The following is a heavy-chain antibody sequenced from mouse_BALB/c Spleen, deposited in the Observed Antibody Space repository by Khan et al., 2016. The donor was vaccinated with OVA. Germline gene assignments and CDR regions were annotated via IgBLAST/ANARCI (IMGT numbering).Heavy chain of an antibody. D-gene: IGHD2-2*01. V-gene: IGHV5-6-2*01. Sequence: EVELVESGGGLVNLGGSLKLSCAASGFTFSSYYMSWVRQTPEKRLELVAAINSNGGRTYYPDTVKGRFIISRDNAKNTLYLQMSSLKSEDTALYYCTRNYGYDGEFAFWGQGTLVTVSA. J-gene: IGHJ3*01. CDR1: GFTFSSYY. CDR3: TRNYGYDGEFAF. CDR2: INSNGGRT.